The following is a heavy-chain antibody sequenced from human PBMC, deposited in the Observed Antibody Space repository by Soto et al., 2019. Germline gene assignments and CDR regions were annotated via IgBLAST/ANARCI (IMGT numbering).Heavy chain of an antibody. CDR2: IYYSGST. CDR3: ASHIAVAGYFDY. CDR1: GGSISSYY. V-gene: IGHV4-59*01. Sequence: SEILSLTCTVSGGSISSYYSSWTRLPPGKGLEWIGYIYYSGSTNYNPSLKSRVTISVDTSKNQFSLKLSSVTAADTAVYYCASHIAVAGYFDYWGQGTLVTVSS. D-gene: IGHD6-19*01. J-gene: IGHJ4*02.